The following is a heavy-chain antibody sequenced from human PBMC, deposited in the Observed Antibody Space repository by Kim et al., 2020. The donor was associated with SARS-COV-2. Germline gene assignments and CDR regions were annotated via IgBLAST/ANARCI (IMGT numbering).Heavy chain of an antibody. J-gene: IGHJ4*02. Sequence: ADSVKGRFTISRDNSKNTLDLQVNSLRAEDTAVYYCARALSGSYYSPFDYWGQGTLVTVSS. D-gene: IGHD1-26*01. V-gene: IGHV3-30*01. CDR3: ARALSGSYYSPFDY.